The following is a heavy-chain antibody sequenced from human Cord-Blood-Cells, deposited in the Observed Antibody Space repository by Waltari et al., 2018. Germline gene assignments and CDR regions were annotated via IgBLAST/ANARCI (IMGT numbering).Heavy chain of an antibody. J-gene: IGHJ6*02. D-gene: IGHD6-13*01. CDR3: ATFTGVFYYYGMDV. CDR2: FDPEDGET. V-gene: IGHV1-24*01. CDR1: GYTLTELS. Sequence: KVSCKVSGYTLTELSMHWVRQAPGKGLEWMGGFDPEDGETIYAQKFQGRVTMTEDTSTDTAYMELSSLRSEDTAVYYCATFTGVFYYYGMDVWSQGTTVTVSS.